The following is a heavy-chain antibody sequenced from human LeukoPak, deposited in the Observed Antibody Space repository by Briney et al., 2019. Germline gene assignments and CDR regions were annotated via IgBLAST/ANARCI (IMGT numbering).Heavy chain of an antibody. Sequence: GGSLSLSWAASGFTFSSHWMSWVSQAPGKGLEWVANIKQDGSEKYYVDSVKGRFTISRDNAKNSLYLQMNSLRAEDTAVYYCARDVVVVVAATSYYYGMDVWGQGTTVTVSS. CDR3: ARDVVVVVAATSYYYGMDV. D-gene: IGHD2-15*01. J-gene: IGHJ6*02. CDR2: IKQDGSEK. V-gene: IGHV3-7*01. CDR1: GFTFSSHW.